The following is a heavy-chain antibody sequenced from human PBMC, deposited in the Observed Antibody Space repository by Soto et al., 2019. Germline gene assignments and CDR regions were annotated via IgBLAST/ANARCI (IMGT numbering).Heavy chain of an antibody. D-gene: IGHD3-16*01. CDR1: GFTFNGAW. CDR3: SADLPDWGAYAFDY. J-gene: IGHJ4*02. V-gene: IGHV3-15*07. CDR2: VKSKVDGETI. Sequence: EVQLVESGGGLVEPGGSLRLSCAASGFTFNGAWMNWVRQGPGMGLEWVGRVKSKVDGETIDYAAPVKGRFTISRDDSRNMVYLQMNSLSTEDTAMYYCSADLPDWGAYAFDYWGQGALVTVSS.